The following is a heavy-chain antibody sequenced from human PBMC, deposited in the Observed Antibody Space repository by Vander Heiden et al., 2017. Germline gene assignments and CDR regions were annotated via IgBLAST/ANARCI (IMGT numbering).Heavy chain of an antibody. CDR2: ISYDGSNK. D-gene: IGHD3-10*01. V-gene: IGHV3-30*04. Sequence: QVQLVESGGGVVQPGRSLRLSCAASGFTFRSYAMHWVRQAPGKGLEWVAVISYDGSNKYYADSVKGRFTISRDNSKNTLYLQMNSLRAEDTAVYYCARGLWFGELLSHNWFDPWGQGTLVTVSS. J-gene: IGHJ5*02. CDR1: GFTFRSYA. CDR3: ARGLWFGELLSHNWFDP.